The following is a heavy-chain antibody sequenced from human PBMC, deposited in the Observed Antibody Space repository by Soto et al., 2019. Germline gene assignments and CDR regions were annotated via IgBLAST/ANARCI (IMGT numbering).Heavy chain of an antibody. CDR2: INDSGTT. Sequence: PSETLSLTCAIYGGSFSGFDLSWIRQPPGKGLEWIGEINDSGTTNYNPSLKSRVTISADTSKTHFSLRLTSVTAADTAVYYCARETSQNVYSHYGLDVWGQGTTVTVSS. V-gene: IGHV4-34*01. J-gene: IGHJ6*02. CDR1: GGSFSGFD. CDR3: ARETSQNVYSHYGLDV.